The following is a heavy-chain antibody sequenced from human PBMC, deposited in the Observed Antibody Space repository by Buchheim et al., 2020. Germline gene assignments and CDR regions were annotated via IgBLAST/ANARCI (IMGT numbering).Heavy chain of an antibody. Sequence: EVQLLESGGGLVQPGGSLRLSSAASGFTFSSYAMSWVRQAPGKGLEWVSAISGSGGSTYYADSVKGRFTISRDNSKHTLYLQMNSLRAEDTAVYYCAKDIVVGSPPDYSNGFDYWGQGTL. CDR2: ISGSGGST. J-gene: IGHJ4*02. CDR3: AKDIVVGSPPDYSNGFDY. CDR1: GFTFSSYA. D-gene: IGHD4-11*01. V-gene: IGHV3-23*01.